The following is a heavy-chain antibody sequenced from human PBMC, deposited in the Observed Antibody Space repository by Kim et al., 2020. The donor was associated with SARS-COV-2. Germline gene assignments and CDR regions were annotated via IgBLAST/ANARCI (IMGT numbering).Heavy chain of an antibody. V-gene: IGHV3-30*02. D-gene: IGHD3-10*01. CDR3: AKMRIEYYGSGSSLDY. Sequence: SGKGRFTITRDKSRNTLYLQMNSLRAEDTAVYYCAKMRIEYYGSGSSLDYWGQGTLVTVSS. J-gene: IGHJ4*02.